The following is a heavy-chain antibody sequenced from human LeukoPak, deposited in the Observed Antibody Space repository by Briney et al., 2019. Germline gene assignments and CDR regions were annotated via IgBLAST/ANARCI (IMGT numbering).Heavy chain of an antibody. D-gene: IGHD1-1*01. Sequence: PSETLSLTCTVSGGSISSHDWSWIRQPPGKGLEWIGYMYYSGSTNYNPSLKSRVTISVDTSKNRFSLRLSSVTAADMAVYYCTRAVNVEYTGMDVWGQGTTVTVSS. V-gene: IGHV4-59*11. J-gene: IGHJ6*02. CDR2: MYYSGST. CDR1: GGSISSHD. CDR3: TRAVNVEYTGMDV.